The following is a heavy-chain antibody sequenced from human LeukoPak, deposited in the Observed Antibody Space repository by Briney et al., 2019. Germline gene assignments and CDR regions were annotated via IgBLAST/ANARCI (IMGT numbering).Heavy chain of an antibody. V-gene: IGHV3-7*03. CDR1: GFIFGDYW. CDR3: ARTCGGDCSYFDY. Sequence: GGSLRLSCVASGFIFGDYWMRWVRPAPGKGLEWVATINQNGGVKYYVDSVKGRFTISRDNAKNSLYLQMNSLRAEDTALYYCARTCGGDCSYFDYWGQGTLVTVSS. CDR2: INQNGGVK. D-gene: IGHD2-21*02. J-gene: IGHJ4*02.